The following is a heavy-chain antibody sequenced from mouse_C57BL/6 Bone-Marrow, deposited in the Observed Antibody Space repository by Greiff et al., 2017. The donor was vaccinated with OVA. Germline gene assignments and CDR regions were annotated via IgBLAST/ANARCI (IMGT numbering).Heavy chain of an antibody. D-gene: IGHD1-1*01. V-gene: IGHV1-55*01. CDR3: ATYYGSSYYAMDY. CDR2: IYPGSGST. CDR1: GYTFTSYW. J-gene: IGHJ4*01. Sequence: VQLQQPGAELVKPGASVKMSCKASGYTFTSYWITWVKQRPGQGLEWIGDIYPGSGSTNYNEKFKSKATLTVDTSSSTAYMQLSSLTSEDSAVYYCATYYGSSYYAMDYWGQGTSVTVSS.